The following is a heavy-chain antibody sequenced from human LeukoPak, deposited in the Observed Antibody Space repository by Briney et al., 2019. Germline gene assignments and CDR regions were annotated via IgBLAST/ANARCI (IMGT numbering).Heavy chain of an antibody. CDR1: GFTFSGFS. Sequence: GGSLRLSCTASGFTFSGFSMHWVRQAPGKGLEWLSYISTSSRSTYYADSVKGRFTISRDNAKNTLFLDMHSLRPGDSAVYYCARHGNPSTGATLFLDYWGQGTLVTVSS. D-gene: IGHD3-3*01. CDR3: ARHGNPSTGATLFLDY. J-gene: IGHJ4*02. CDR2: ISTSSRST. V-gene: IGHV3-48*01.